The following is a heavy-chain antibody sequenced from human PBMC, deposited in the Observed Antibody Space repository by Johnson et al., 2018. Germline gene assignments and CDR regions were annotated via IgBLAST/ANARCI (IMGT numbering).Heavy chain of an antibody. J-gene: IGHJ1*01. V-gene: IGHV3-30*18. CDR2: ISYDGRKR. Sequence: QVQLVESGGGVVQPGTSLRLSCAASGFIFSSYDMHWVRQVPGKGLEWVSGISYDGRKRYYADSMKGRLTISRDNSKNTVYLQMDSLRGEDTAMYYCANGPLVGGAIAEFHHGGQGTLVTVSS. CDR1: GFIFSSYD. CDR3: ANGPLVGGAIAEFHH. D-gene: IGHD3-16*02.